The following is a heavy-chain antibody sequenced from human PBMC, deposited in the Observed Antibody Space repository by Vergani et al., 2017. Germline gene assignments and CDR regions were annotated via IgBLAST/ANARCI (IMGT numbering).Heavy chain of an antibody. CDR2: IDHTGRP. CDR3: ARVNTETNGHLYYYYYMDV. Sequence: QVQLQQWGGGLLKPSETLSLTCVVNGGSFTSYHWTWIRQSPGEGLEWVCDIDHTGRPDYNPSLKSRLTRSVDKSRNQFSLTLNSVTATDTAIYFCARVNTETNGHLYYYYYMDVWGQGTAVTVS. CDR1: GGSFTSYH. J-gene: IGHJ6*03. V-gene: IGHV4-34*01. D-gene: IGHD4-11*01.